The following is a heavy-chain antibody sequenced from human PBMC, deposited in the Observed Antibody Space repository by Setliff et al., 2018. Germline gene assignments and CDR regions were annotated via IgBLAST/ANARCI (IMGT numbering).Heavy chain of an antibody. Sequence: PGGSLRLSCAVSGFTFSTYTMNWVRQAPGKGLEWVSSISSSSGYIYYADSVKGRFTISRDNARNSLYLQMNSLRAEDTAVYYCATSDYGDYFIADVWGKGTTVTVSS. CDR2: ISSSSGYI. CDR1: GFTFSTYT. D-gene: IGHD4-17*01. CDR3: ATSDYGDYFIADV. J-gene: IGHJ6*04. V-gene: IGHV3-21*01.